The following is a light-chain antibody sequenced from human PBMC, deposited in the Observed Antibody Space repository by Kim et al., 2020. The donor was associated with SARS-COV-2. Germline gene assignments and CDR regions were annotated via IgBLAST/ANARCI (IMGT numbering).Light chain of an antibody. CDR3: NSRDSNDNVV. V-gene: IGLV3-19*01. CDR1: SLRSYY. CDR2: GKN. Sequence: SSELTQDSAVSVALGQTVSITCQGDSLRSYYATWYQQKPGQAPILVIYGKNNRPSGIPDRFSGSSSGNTASLTITGTQAGDEADYYCNSRDSNDNVVFGG. J-gene: IGLJ2*01.